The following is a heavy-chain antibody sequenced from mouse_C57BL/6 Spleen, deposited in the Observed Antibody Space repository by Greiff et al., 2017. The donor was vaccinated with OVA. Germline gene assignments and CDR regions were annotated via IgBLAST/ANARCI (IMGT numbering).Heavy chain of an antibody. Sequence: EVKLEESGGGLVQPGGSLKLSCAASGFTFSDYYMYWVRQTPEKRLEWVAYISNGGGSTYYPDTVKGRFTISRDNAKNTLYLQMSRLKSEDTAMYYCARHYGSSHWYFDVWGTGTTVTVSS. V-gene: IGHV5-12*01. J-gene: IGHJ1*03. CDR1: GFTFSDYY. CDR2: ISNGGGST. D-gene: IGHD1-1*01. CDR3: ARHYGSSHWYFDV.